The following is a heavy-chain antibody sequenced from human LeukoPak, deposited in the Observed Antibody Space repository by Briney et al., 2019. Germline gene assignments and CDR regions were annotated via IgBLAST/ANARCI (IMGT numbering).Heavy chain of an antibody. V-gene: IGHV4-34*01. CDR1: GGSFSGNY. CDR3: ARDGITIFGVPTPYMDV. CDR2: INHSGST. J-gene: IGHJ6*03. D-gene: IGHD3-3*01. Sequence: PSETLSLTCAVYGGSFSGNYWSWIRQPPGKGLEWIGEINHSGSTNYNPSLKSRVTISVDTSKNQFSLKLSSVSGAGTAVYYCARDGITIFGVPTPYMDVWGKGTTVTVSS.